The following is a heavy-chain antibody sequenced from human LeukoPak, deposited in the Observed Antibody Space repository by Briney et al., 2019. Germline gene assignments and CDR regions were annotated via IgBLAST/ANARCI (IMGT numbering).Heavy chain of an antibody. Sequence: PSETLSLTCTVSGGSISSSSYYWGWIRQPPGKGLGWIGSIYYSGSTYYNPSLKSRVTISVDTSKNQFSLKLSSVTAADTAVYYCASLLIQLWDSFDYWGQGTLVTVSS. V-gene: IGHV4-39*07. CDR3: ASLLIQLWDSFDY. CDR2: IYYSGST. D-gene: IGHD5-18*01. J-gene: IGHJ4*02. CDR1: GGSISSSSYY.